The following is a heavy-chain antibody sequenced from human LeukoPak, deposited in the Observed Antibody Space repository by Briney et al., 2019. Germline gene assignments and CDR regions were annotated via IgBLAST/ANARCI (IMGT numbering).Heavy chain of an antibody. CDR3: AKEKDSRGYFDY. V-gene: IGHV3-23*01. D-gene: IGHD3-22*01. Sequence: GGSLRLSCAASGFTFTSYAMSWVRQAPGKGLECVSAISGSGGSAYYADSVKGRFTISRDNSKNTLYLQMNSLRAEDTAVYYCAKEKDSRGYFDYWGQGTLVTVSS. CDR1: GFTFTSYA. CDR2: ISGSGGSA. J-gene: IGHJ4*02.